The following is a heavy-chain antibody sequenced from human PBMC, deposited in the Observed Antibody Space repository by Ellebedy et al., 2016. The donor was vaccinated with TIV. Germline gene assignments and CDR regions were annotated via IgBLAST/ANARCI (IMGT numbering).Heavy chain of an antibody. CDR2: IDSASKMK. J-gene: IGHJ4*02. V-gene: IGHV3-11*01. CDR3: ARDYTFMITTPPAY. Sequence: GGSLRLSXATSGFTCGDYFMSWIRQAPGKGLEWIAYIDSASKMKYYADSVKGRFTVSRDNTNDSLYLQMHSLRADDTAVYFCARDYTFMITTPPAYWGQGTLVTVSS. CDR1: GFTCGDYF. D-gene: IGHD3-16*01.